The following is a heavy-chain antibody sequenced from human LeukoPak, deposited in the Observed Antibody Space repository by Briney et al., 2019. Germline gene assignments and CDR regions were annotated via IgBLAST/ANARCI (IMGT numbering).Heavy chain of an antibody. D-gene: IGHD3-22*01. Sequence: PGRSLRLSCAASGFTFSSYAMHWVRQAPGQGLEWMGWINPNSGGTNYAQKFQGRVTMTRDTSIGTAYMELNRLRSDDTAVYYCARGSYDSSDFEYFHHWGQGTLVTVSS. CDR2: INPNSGGT. J-gene: IGHJ1*01. CDR1: GFTFSSYA. V-gene: IGHV1-2*02. CDR3: ARGSYDSSDFEYFHH.